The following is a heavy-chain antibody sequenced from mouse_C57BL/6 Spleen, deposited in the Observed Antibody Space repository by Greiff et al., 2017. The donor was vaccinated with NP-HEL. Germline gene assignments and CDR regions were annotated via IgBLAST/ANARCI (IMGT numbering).Heavy chain of an antibody. J-gene: IGHJ3*01. D-gene: IGHD1-1*01. V-gene: IGHV1-55*01. Sequence: VQLQQPGAELVKPGASVKMSCKASGYTFTSYWITWVKQRPGQGLEWIGDIYPGSGSTNYNEKFKSKATLTVDKSSSTAYMQLSSLTSEDSAVYYCAREGVYYYGSSYLAYWGQGTLVTVSA. CDR3: AREGVYYYGSSYLAY. CDR1: GYTFTSYW. CDR2: IYPGSGST.